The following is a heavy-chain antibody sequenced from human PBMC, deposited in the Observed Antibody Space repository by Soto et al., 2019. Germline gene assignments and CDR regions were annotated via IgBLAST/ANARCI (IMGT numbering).Heavy chain of an antibody. Sequence: SETLSLTCAVYGGSFSGYYWSWIRQPPGKGLEWIGEINHSGSTNYNPSLKSRVTISVDTSNNQFSLKLTSVTAADTAVYYCARVHVMVVAGSTFDYWGHGTLVTVSS. CDR2: INHSGST. CDR1: GGSFSGYY. J-gene: IGHJ4*01. D-gene: IGHD6-19*01. CDR3: ARVHVMVVAGSTFDY. V-gene: IGHV4-34*01.